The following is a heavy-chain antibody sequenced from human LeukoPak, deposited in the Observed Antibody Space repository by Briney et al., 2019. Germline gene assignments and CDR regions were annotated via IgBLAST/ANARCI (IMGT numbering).Heavy chain of an antibody. CDR3: ARDQTQAGPTTVDY. V-gene: IGHV3-74*03. J-gene: IGHJ4*02. CDR1: GFTFSNSW. D-gene: IGHD1-14*01. CDR2: IHTDGTNT. Sequence: GGSLRLSCVASGFTFSNSWMHWVRQAPGKGLLWVSRIHTDGTNTKYADSVKGRFTSSRDNAKNTLYLQMNTLRAEDTAVYYCARDQTQAGPTTVDYWGQGTLVTVSS.